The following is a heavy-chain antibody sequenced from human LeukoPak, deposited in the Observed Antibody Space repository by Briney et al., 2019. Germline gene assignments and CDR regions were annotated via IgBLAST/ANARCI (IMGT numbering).Heavy chain of an antibody. V-gene: IGHV3-9*01. D-gene: IGHD6-13*01. CDR3: AKDMRSSTDYYYYGMDV. CDR1: GFTFDDYA. CDR2: ISWNSGSI. J-gene: IGHJ6*02. Sequence: GGSLRLSCAASGFTFDDYAMPWVRQAPGKGLEWVSGISWNSGSIGYADSVKGRFTISRDNAKSSLYLQMNSLRAEDTALYYCAKDMRSSTDYYYYGMDVWGQGTTVTVSS.